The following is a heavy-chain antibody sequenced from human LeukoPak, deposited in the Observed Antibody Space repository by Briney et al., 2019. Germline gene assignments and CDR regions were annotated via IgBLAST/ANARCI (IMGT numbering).Heavy chain of an antibody. CDR1: GYTFTSYG. J-gene: IGHJ3*02. CDR2: INANNGNT. D-gene: IGHD5-24*01. Sequence: GASVKVSCKASGYTFTSYGISWVRQAPGQGLEWMGWINANNGNTNYAQKLQGRLTMTTDTSTSTDYMQLWTLRSDDTAVYYCARGLWLQDAFDIWGQGTMVTVSS. V-gene: IGHV1-18*01. CDR3: ARGLWLQDAFDI.